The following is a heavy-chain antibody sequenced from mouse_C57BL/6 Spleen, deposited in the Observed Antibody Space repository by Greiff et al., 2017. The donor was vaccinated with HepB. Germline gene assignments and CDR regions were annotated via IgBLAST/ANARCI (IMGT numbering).Heavy chain of an antibody. J-gene: IGHJ2*01. CDR2: ISYDGSN. Sequence: ESGPGLVKPSQSLSLTCSVTGYSITSGYYWNWIRQFPGNKLEWMGYISYDGSNNYNPSLKNRISITRDTSKNQFFLKLNSVTTEDTATYYCARRKLYFDYWGQGTTLTVSS. CDR1: GYSITSGYY. V-gene: IGHV3-6*01. CDR3: ARRKLYFDY.